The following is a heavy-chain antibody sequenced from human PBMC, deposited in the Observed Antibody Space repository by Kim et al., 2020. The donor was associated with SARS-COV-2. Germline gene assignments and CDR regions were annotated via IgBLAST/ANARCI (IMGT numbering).Heavy chain of an antibody. J-gene: IGHJ4*02. Sequence: EAYTGKGRVTISRDDPKSTLYLQMNSLRAEDTAVYYCARGGSRGGYFDYWGQGTLVTVSS. CDR3: ARGGSRGGYFDY. V-gene: IGHV3-23*01. D-gene: IGHD3-10*01.